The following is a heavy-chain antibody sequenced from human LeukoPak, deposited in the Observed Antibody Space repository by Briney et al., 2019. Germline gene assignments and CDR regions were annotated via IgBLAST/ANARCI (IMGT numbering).Heavy chain of an antibody. CDR2: IYYSGST. D-gene: IGHD6-19*01. CDR1: GGSISSSSYY. CDR3: ARRTQWLDWGAFDI. V-gene: IGHV4-39*01. Sequence: PSETLSLTCTVPGGSISSSSYYWGWIRQPPGKGLEWIGSIYYSGSTYYNPSLKSRVTISVDTSKNQFSLKLSSVTAADTAVYYCARRTQWLDWGAFDIWGQGTMVTVSS. J-gene: IGHJ3*02.